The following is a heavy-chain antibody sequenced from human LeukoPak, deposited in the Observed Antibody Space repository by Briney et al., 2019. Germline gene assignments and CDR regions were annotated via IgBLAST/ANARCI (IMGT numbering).Heavy chain of an antibody. V-gene: IGHV3-48*01. D-gene: IGHD3-3*01. CDR3: ARERFFDY. J-gene: IGHJ4*02. Sequence: GGSLRLSCAASGFTFSSYNMNWVRQTPGKGLEWVSYISSTGSTIFYADSVKGRFTISRDKAKNSLYLQMNSLRADDTAVYYCARERFFDYWGQGTLVTVSS. CDR1: GFTFSSYN. CDR2: ISSTGSTI.